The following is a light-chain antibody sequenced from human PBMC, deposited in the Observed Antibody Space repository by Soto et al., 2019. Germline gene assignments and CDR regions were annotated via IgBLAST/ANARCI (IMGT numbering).Light chain of an antibody. V-gene: IGKV1-33*01. CDR2: DAS. CDR1: QDISNY. CDR3: QQYDNLPLT. Sequence: DIQMTQSPSSLSAPVGNRLPITCQPGQDISNYLNWYQQKPGKAPKLLIYDASNLETGVPSRFSGSGSGTDITFTISSLQPEDTATYYCQQYDNLPLTFGGGTKVDIK. J-gene: IGKJ4*01.